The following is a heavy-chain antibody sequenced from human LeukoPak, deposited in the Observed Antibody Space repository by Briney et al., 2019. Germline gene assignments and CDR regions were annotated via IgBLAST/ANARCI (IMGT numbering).Heavy chain of an antibody. D-gene: IGHD3-9*01. CDR3: ARDFEAPSNC. J-gene: IGHJ4*02. Sequence: GGSLRLSCAASGFTLSSYWIHWVRQAPGEGLVWVSRINPDGSRTDYADSVKGRFTISRDNTKNTVDLQMNSLRAEDTAVYYCARDFEAPSNCWGQGTLVTVSS. V-gene: IGHV3-74*01. CDR1: GFTLSSYW. CDR2: INPDGSRT.